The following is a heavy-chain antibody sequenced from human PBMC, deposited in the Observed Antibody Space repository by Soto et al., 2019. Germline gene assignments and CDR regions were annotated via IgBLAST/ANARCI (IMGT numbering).Heavy chain of an antibody. D-gene: IGHD3-10*01. CDR1: GYTFTSYY. CDR2: INPISGST. CDR3: ARGVLLWFGELLLSLVY. J-gene: IGHJ4*02. Sequence: QVQLVQSGAEVKKPGASVKVSCKAFGYTFTSYYMHWVRQAPGQGLAWMGIINPISGSTNYAQKFQGRVHVTRNTSTSTVYMEQSSLRCEDTAVYYCARGVLLWFGELLLSLVYWGQGTLVTVSS. V-gene: IGHV1-46*03.